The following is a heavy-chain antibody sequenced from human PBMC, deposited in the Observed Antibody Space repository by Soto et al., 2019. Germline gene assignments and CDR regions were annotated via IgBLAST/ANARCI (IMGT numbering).Heavy chain of an antibody. D-gene: IGHD6-13*01. CDR2: INAGNGNT. CDR3: ARCSRPAAGTYYYGMDV. V-gene: IGHV1-3*01. Sequence: QVQLVQSGAEVKKPGASVKVSCKASGYTFTSYAMHWVRQAPGQRLEWMGWINAGNGNTKYSQKFQGRVTITRDTSASTAYMELSSLRSEDTAVYYCARCSRPAAGTYYYGMDVWGQGTTVTVSS. CDR1: GYTFTSYA. J-gene: IGHJ6*02.